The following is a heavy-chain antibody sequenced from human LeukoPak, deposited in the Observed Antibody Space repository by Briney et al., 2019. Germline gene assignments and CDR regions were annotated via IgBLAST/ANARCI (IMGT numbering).Heavy chain of an antibody. CDR3: ARRLTQYDCFDP. J-gene: IGHJ5*02. V-gene: IGHV6-1*01. Sequence: SQTLSLTCAISGDSVSSDSVTWNWIRQSPSRGLEWLGRTHYRSTWYNDYAVSVRGRITVNPDTSKNQFSLHLNSVTPEDTAVYYCARRLTQYDCFDPWGQGILVTVSS. CDR2: THYRSTWYN. D-gene: IGHD2-2*01. CDR1: GDSVSSDSVT.